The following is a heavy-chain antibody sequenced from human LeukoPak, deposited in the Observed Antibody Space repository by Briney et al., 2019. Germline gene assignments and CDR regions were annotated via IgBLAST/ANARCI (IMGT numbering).Heavy chain of an antibody. CDR1: GYTFTGYY. D-gene: IGHD5-12*01. CDR2: INPDSGDS. Sequence: ASVKVSCKASGYTFTGYYIHWVRQAPGQGLEWMAWINPDSGDSYSAPKFQGRVTMTRDTSISTASMEVSWLSSDDTAVYYCATGVATAFTYWGQGTQVTVSS. CDR3: ATGVATAFTY. V-gene: IGHV1-2*02. J-gene: IGHJ4*02.